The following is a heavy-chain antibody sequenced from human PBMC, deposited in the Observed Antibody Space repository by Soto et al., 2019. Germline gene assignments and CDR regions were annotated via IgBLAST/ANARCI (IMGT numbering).Heavy chain of an antibody. CDR1: GYTFTSYY. V-gene: IGHV1-46*01. Sequence: ASVKVSCKASGYTFTSYYMHWVRQAPGQGLEWMGIINPSGGSTSYAQKFQGRVTMTRDTSTSTVYMELSSLRSEDTAVYYCAIFPTYTVAGTVSYGMDVWGQGTTVTVSS. CDR3: AIFPTYTVAGTVSYGMDV. J-gene: IGHJ6*02. CDR2: INPSGGST. D-gene: IGHD6-19*01.